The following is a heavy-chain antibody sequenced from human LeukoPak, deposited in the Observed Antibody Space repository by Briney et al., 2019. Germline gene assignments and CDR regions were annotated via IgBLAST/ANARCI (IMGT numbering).Heavy chain of an antibody. D-gene: IGHD3-3*01. Sequence: SETLSLTCTVSGGSISSYYWSWIRQPAGKGLEWIGRIYTSGSTNYNPSLKSRVTISVDKSKNQFSLKLSSVTAADTAVYHCATGLYDFWSGYSMDVWGKGTTVTVSS. V-gene: IGHV4-4*07. CDR1: GGSISSYY. J-gene: IGHJ6*03. CDR3: ATGLYDFWSGYSMDV. CDR2: IYTSGST.